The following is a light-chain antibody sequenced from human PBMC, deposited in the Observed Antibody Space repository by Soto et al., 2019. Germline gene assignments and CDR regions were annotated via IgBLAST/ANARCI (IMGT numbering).Light chain of an antibody. CDR3: QSYDSSLSGVV. J-gene: IGLJ2*01. CDR2: GNI. CDR1: SSNFGAGYD. V-gene: IGLV1-40*01. Sequence: QSVLTQPPSVSGAQGQRVTISCTGSSSNFGAGYDIHWYQQLPGTAPKLLIYGNINRPSGVPDRFSGSKSGTSASLAITGVQAEDEADYYCQSYDSSLSGVVFGGGTKLTVL.